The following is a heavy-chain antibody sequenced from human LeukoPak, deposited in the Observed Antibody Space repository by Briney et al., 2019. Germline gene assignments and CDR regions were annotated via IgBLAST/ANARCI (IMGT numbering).Heavy chain of an antibody. CDR1: GYSFTSYW. J-gene: IGHJ5*02. CDR3: ARVLGYCSSTSCYTDGGWFDP. CDR2: IYPGDSDT. V-gene: IGHV5-51*01. D-gene: IGHD2-2*02. Sequence: GESLKISCKGSGYSFTSYWIGWVRQMPGKGLEWMGIIYPGDSDTRYSPSFQGQVTISADKSISTAYLQWSSLKASDTAMYYCARVLGYCSSTSCYTDGGWFDPWGQGTLVTVSS.